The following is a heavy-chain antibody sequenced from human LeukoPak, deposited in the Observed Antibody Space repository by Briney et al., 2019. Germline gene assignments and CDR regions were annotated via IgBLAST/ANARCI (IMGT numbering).Heavy chain of an antibody. J-gene: IGHJ4*02. CDR1: GFTVSSNY. CDR2: IYSGGST. CDR3: AKETITMIVVVTYFDY. D-gene: IGHD3-22*01. V-gene: IGHV3-53*01. Sequence: GGSLRLSCAASGFTVSSNYMTWVRQAPGKGLEWVSVIYSGGSTYYADSVKGRFTISRDNSKNTLHLQMNSLRAEDTAVYYCAKETITMIVVVTYFDYWGQGTLVTVSS.